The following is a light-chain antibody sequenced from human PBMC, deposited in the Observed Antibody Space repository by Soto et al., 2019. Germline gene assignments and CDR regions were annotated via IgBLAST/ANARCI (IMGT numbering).Light chain of an antibody. CDR1: QSVSNK. CDR3: QQYDNWPYT. J-gene: IGKJ2*01. V-gene: IGKV3-15*01. CDR2: GAS. Sequence: EIVITHSPATLSVSPGERATLSCRASQSVSNKLAWYQKKPGQAPRLLIYGASTRATAIPARFSRSGSGTEFTLTISTLQSEDFAVYFCQQYDNWPYTLGQGTRLE.